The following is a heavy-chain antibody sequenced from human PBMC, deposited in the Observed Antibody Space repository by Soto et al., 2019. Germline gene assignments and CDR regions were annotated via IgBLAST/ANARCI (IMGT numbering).Heavy chain of an antibody. CDR1: GGSISNYY. Sequence: SETLSLTCTVSGGSISNYYGSWIRQPPGKGLERIGYIYYSGSSNYNPSLKSRVAISVDTSRNQLSLKLSFVTAADTAVYYCARAPGLPHAFDVWGRGSRVT. CDR2: IYYSGSS. V-gene: IGHV4-59*08. CDR3: ARAPGLPHAFDV. J-gene: IGHJ3*01.